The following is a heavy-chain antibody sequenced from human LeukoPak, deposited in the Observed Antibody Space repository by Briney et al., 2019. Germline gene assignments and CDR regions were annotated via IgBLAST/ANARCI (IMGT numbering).Heavy chain of an antibody. CDR1: GFTFSSYA. CDR2: ISYDGSNK. Sequence: GGSLRLSSAASGFTFSSYAMHWVRQAPGKGLEWVAVISYDGSNKYYADSVKGRFTISRDNSKNTLYLQMNSLRAEDTAVYYCARDEYDIVVVTAMIDYWGQGTLVTVSS. J-gene: IGHJ4*02. D-gene: IGHD2-21*02. V-gene: IGHV3-30-3*01. CDR3: ARDEYDIVVVTAMIDY.